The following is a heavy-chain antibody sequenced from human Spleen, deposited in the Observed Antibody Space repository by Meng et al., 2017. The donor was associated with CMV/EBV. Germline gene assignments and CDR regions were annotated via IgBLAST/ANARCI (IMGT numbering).Heavy chain of an antibody. Sequence: FTVSGGSVSSGSYYWSWIRQPPGKGLEWIGYIYYSGSTNYNPSLKSRVTISVDTSKNQFSLKLSSVTAADTAVYYCARYSGWYGVDYWGQGTLVTVSS. CDR2: IYYSGST. D-gene: IGHD6-19*01. V-gene: IGHV4-61*01. CDR3: ARYSGWYGVDY. J-gene: IGHJ4*02. CDR1: GGSVSSGSYY.